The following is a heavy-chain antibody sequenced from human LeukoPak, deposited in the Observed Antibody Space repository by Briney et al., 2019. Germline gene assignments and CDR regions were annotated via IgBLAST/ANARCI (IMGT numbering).Heavy chain of an antibody. D-gene: IGHD1-26*01. CDR1: GFTFSNAR. CDR2: IRTKTDDGAT. CDR3: TTYVGATAY. J-gene: IGHJ4*02. V-gene: IGHV3-15*01. Sequence: GGSLRLSCAASGFTFSNARMNWVRQAPGKGLEWVGRIRTKTDDGATDYSAPVKARFTISRDDSKTTLYLQMNGLKTEDTAIYYCTTYVGATAYWGQGTLVTVSS.